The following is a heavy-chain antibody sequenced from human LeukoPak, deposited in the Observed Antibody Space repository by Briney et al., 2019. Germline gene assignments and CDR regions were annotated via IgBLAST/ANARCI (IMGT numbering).Heavy chain of an antibody. J-gene: IGHJ4*02. CDR3: AKEEPTHTGGLDY. D-gene: IGHD2-8*02. CDR2: ISSTGWSI. CDR1: GFTFSDYS. V-gene: IGHV3-21*01. Sequence: NSGGSLRLSYASSGFTFSDYSMNWVRQAPGKGLEWGSSISSTGWSIYYSDSVKGRFTISRDNSKNTMYLQMNSLRAEDTAVYYCAKEEPTHTGGLDYWGQGTLVTVSS.